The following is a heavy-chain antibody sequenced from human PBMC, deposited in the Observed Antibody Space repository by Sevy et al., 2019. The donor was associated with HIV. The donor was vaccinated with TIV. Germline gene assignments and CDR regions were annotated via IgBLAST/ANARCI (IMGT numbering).Heavy chain of an antibody. J-gene: IGHJ4*02. CDR1: GFTFSNYW. CDR3: VRDGLASATDFDY. V-gene: IGHV3-7*01. D-gene: IGHD2-15*01. Sequence: GESLKISCEVSGFTFSNYWMTWVRQAPGKGLEWVANIKEDGSDKYYGDSVKGRFSLSRDNAKNSLYLQMDSLRGEDTAVYYCVRDGLASATDFDYWGQGTLVTVSS. CDR2: IKEDGSDK.